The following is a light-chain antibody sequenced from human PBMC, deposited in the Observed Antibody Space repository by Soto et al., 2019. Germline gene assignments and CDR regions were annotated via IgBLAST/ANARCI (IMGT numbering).Light chain of an antibody. CDR2: AAS. CDR1: ENISRI. V-gene: IGKV3-20*01. Sequence: EIVLTQSPGTLSLSPGERATLSCRASENISRILACYQQKPGKVPRVLIYAASSRPTGITERFSGSGSGTDFTLTITGLQPEDFAVYYCQQYGSSPGTLGQGTKVDI. CDR3: QQYGSSPGT. J-gene: IGKJ1*01.